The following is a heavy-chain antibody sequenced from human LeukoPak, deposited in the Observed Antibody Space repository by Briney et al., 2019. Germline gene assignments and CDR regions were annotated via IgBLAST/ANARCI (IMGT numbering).Heavy chain of an antibody. CDR1: GVALTNYD. J-gene: IGHJ5*02. CDR3: ARVKARSRNWFDP. V-gene: IGHV4-59*10. Sequence: SETLSLTCAVSGVALTNYDGSWIRRSAGKGVEGCGRIDFTGIVAYNPSPKGRVTMSVATSKNQFYLKLSSVAAADTAVYSCARVKARSRNWFDPWGPGTLVTVSS. CDR2: IDFTGIV. D-gene: IGHD1-26*01.